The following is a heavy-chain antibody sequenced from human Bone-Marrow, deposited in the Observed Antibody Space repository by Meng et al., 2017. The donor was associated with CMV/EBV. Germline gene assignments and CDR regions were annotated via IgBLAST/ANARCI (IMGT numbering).Heavy chain of an antibody. CDR1: GGTFSSYA. CDR3: ARVPDCSSTSCYDAFDI. Sequence: SEKVSCKASGGTFSSYAISWVRQAPGQGLEWMGGIIPIFGTANYAQKFQGRVTITTDESTSTAYMELSSLRSEDTAVYYCARVPDCSSTSCYDAFDIWGQGTMVTVSS. V-gene: IGHV1-69*05. J-gene: IGHJ3*02. CDR2: IIPIFGTA. D-gene: IGHD2-2*01.